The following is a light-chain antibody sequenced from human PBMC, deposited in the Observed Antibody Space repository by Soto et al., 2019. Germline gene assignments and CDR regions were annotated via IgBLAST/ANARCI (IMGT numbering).Light chain of an antibody. V-gene: IGKV3-11*01. Sequence: IVLTQSPATLSLSPGETAKLSSRASQSVSGYIGWYQPKPGQAPRLLIYADSNRATGIPARFSGSGSGTDVTLTISSLEPEDFSVYYCQQRYNWPITFGQGTRVEIK. CDR3: QQRYNWPIT. CDR1: QSVSGY. CDR2: ADS. J-gene: IGKJ5*01.